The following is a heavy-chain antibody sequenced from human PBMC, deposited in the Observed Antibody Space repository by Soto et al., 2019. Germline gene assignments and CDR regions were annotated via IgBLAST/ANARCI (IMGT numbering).Heavy chain of an antibody. CDR1: GFTFSSYD. D-gene: IGHD6-13*01. J-gene: IGHJ6*03. Sequence: PGGALRLSCEASGFTFSSYDMHWVRQATGKGLEWVSAIGTAGDTYYPGSVKGRFTISRENAKNSLYLQMNSLRAGDTAVYYCARAKWGSSRAHVYMDVWAKGTTVTVSS. CDR3: ARAKWGSSRAHVYMDV. CDR2: IGTAGDT. V-gene: IGHV3-13*01.